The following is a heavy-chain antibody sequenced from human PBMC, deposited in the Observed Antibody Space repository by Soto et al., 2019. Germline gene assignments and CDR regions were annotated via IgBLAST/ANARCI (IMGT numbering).Heavy chain of an antibody. CDR3: ASEPLEDDFYYYGMDV. D-gene: IGHD3-3*01. J-gene: IGHJ6*02. CDR2: IYSGGST. Sequence: PGGSLRLSCAASGFPVSSNYMSWVRQAPGKGLEWVSVIYSGGSTYYADSVKGRFTISRDNSKNTLYLQMNSLRAEDTAVYYCASEPLEDDFYYYGMDVWGQGTTVTVSS. CDR1: GFPVSSNY. V-gene: IGHV3-66*01.